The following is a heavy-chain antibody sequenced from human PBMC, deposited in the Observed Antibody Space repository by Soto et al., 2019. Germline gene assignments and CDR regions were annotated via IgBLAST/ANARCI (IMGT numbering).Heavy chain of an antibody. J-gene: IGHJ6*02. Sequence: SETLSLTCTVSGGSISSYYWTWIRQPPGKGLEWIGYIYYSGSANYNPSLKSRVTISLDTSKNQFSLKLTSVTAADTAVYYCARDSAGRGSSWNKEYGLDVWGQGTTVTVSS. D-gene: IGHD6-13*01. CDR1: GGSISSYY. V-gene: IGHV4-59*01. CDR2: IYYSGSA. CDR3: ARDSAGRGSSWNKEYGLDV.